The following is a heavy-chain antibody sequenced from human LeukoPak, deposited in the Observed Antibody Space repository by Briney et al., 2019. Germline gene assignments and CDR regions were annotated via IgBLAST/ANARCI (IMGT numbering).Heavy chain of an antibody. V-gene: IGHV4-39*01. CDR1: GGSISSSSYC. CDR3: ARGLRLYSGYDFLRY. Sequence: SGTLSLTCTVSGGSISSSSYCWGWIRQPPGKGLEWIGCIDDSGSSYYNASVRSRVTISVATSKSQFSLKLSSVTAADTAVYYCARGLRLYSGYDFLRYWGQGTLVTVSS. J-gene: IGHJ4*02. CDR2: IDDSGSS. D-gene: IGHD5-12*01.